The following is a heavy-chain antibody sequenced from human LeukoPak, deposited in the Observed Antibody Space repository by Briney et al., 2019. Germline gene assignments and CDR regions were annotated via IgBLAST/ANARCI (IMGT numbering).Heavy chain of an antibody. Sequence: SETLSLTCAVYGGSFSGYYWSWIRQPPGKGLEWIGEINHSGCTNYNPSLKSRVTISVDTSKNQFSLKLSSVTAADTAVYYCARPHLARSRVAFDIWGQGTMVTVSS. D-gene: IGHD5-12*01. CDR1: GGSFSGYY. CDR3: ARPHLARSRVAFDI. CDR2: INHSGCT. J-gene: IGHJ3*02. V-gene: IGHV4-34*01.